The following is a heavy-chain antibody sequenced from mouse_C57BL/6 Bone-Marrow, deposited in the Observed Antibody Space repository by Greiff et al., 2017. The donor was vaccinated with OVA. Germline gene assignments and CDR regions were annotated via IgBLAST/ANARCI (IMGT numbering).Heavy chain of an antibody. CDR2: IYPGDGDT. D-gene: IGHD2-2*01. CDR1: GYAFSSYW. J-gene: IGHJ1*03. Sequence: VQLQQSGAELVKPGASVKISCKASGYAFSSYWMNWVKQRPGKGLEWIGQIYPGDGDTNYNGKFKGKATLTADKSSSTAYMQLSSLTSEDSAVYFCACEEGLRRSPSWYFDVWGTGTTVTVSS. CDR3: ACEEGLRRSPSWYFDV. V-gene: IGHV1-80*01.